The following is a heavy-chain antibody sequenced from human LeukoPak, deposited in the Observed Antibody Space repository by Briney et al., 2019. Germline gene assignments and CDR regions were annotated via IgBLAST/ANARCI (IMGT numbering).Heavy chain of an antibody. J-gene: IGHJ4*02. CDR2: IYYSGST. D-gene: IGHD6-19*01. Sequence: SETLSLTCTVSGGSISSYYWSWIRQPPGKELEWIGYIYYSGSTNYNPSLKSRVTISVDTSKNQFSLKLSSMTAADTAVYYCARGGWYYFYWGQGTLVTVSS. V-gene: IGHV4-59*01. CDR1: GGSISSYY. CDR3: ARGGWYYFY.